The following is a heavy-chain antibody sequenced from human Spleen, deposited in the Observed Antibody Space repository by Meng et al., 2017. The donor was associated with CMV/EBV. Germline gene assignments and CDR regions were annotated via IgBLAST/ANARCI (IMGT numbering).Heavy chain of an antibody. J-gene: IGHJ5*02. CDR3: ARERVTMIANWIDP. Sequence: SGGSVSSSTWWTWVRQPPAKGLEWIGEIYHSGSTNYNPSLKSRVTISVDKSKNHFSLRLSSVTAADTAVYYCARERVTMIANWIDPWGQGTLVTVSS. CDR2: IYHSGST. D-gene: IGHD3-22*01. CDR1: GGSVSSSTW. V-gene: IGHV4-4*02.